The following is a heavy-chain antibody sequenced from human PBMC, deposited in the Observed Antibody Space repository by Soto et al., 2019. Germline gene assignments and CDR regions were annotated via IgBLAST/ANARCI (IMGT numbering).Heavy chain of an antibody. J-gene: IGHJ5*02. D-gene: IGHD3-10*01. CDR2: ISYDGSNK. V-gene: IGHV3-30-3*01. Sequence: GGSLRLSCAASGFTFSSYAMHWVRQAPGKGLEWVAVISYDGSNKYYADSVKGRFTISRDNSKNTLYLQMNSLRAEDTAVYYCARGVADYYGSGSSKWFDPWGQGTPVTVSS. CDR1: GFTFSSYA. CDR3: ARGVADYYGSGSSKWFDP.